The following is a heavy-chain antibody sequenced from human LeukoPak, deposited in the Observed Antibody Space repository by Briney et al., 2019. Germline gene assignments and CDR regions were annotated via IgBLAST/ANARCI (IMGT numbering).Heavy chain of an antibody. CDR1: GFIFTNYG. D-gene: IGHD2-2*03. V-gene: IGHV3-30*02. CDR2: IRFDESDK. CDR3: VKDGYCSSASCYAGHRFDA. J-gene: IGHJ5*02. Sequence: GGSLSLFCIASGFIFTNYGMHWVRQAPGKGLDWVAFIRFDESDKNYADSVKGRFTVSNDNSKNTVYLQMSSLRPDDTAVYYCVKDGYCSSASCYAGHRFDAWGRGTLVTVSS.